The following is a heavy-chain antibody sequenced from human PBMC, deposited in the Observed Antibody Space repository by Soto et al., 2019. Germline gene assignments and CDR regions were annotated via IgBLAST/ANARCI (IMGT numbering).Heavy chain of an antibody. CDR2: ISYDGSNK. Sequence: QVQLVESGGGVVQPGRSLRLSCAASGFTFSSYAMHWVRQAPGKGLEWVAVISYDGSNKYYADSVKGRFTISRDNSKNTLYLQMNSRRAEDTAVYYCARDIALQHYYYYGMDVWGQGTTVTVSS. V-gene: IGHV3-30-3*01. CDR3: ARDIALQHYYYYGMDV. J-gene: IGHJ6*02. D-gene: IGHD6-13*01. CDR1: GFTFSSYA.